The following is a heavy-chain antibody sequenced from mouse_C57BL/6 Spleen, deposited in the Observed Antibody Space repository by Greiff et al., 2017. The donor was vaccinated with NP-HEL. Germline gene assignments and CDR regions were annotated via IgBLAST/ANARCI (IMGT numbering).Heavy chain of an antibody. J-gene: IGHJ2*01. CDR2: ISDGGSYT. CDR3: ARDWTVVATGYFDY. D-gene: IGHD1-1*01. CDR1: GFTFSSYA. V-gene: IGHV5-4*01. Sequence: EVHLVESGGGLVKPGGSLKLSCAASGFTFSSYAMSWVRQTPEKRLAWVATISDGGSYTYYPDNVKGRFTISRDNAKNNLYLQMSHLKSEDTAMYYCARDWTVVATGYFDYWGQGTTLTVSS.